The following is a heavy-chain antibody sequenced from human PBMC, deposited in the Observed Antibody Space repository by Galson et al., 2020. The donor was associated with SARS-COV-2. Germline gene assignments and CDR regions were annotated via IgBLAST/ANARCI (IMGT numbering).Heavy chain of an antibody. V-gene: IGHV3-30*02. CDR3: ARDYSSSSGIDAFDI. D-gene: IGHD6-6*01. J-gene: IGHJ3*02. CDR2: IRYDGSNK. Sequence: GGSLRLSCAASGFTFSSYGMHWVRQAPGKGLEWVAFIRYDGSNKYYADSVKGRFTISRDNSKNTLYLQMNSLRAEDTAVYYCARDYSSSSGIDAFDIWGQGTMVTVSS. CDR1: GFTFSSYG.